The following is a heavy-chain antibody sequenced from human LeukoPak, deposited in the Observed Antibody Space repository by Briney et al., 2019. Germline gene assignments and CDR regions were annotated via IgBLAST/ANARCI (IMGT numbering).Heavy chain of an antibody. CDR2: ISSSSTFI. D-gene: IGHD4-23*01. CDR3: ARVSGGNSYYFDY. Sequence: GGSLRLSCAASSFTFSDYYMTWIRQAPRKGLEWVSYISSSSTFINYADSVKGRFTISRDNARNSLYLQMNSLRAEDTAVYYCARVSGGNSYYFDYWGQGTLVTVSS. CDR1: SFTFSDYY. V-gene: IGHV3-11*05. J-gene: IGHJ4*02.